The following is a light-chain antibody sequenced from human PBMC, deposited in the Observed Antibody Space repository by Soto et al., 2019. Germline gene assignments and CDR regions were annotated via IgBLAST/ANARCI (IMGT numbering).Light chain of an antibody. Sequence: EIVLTQSPGTLSLSPGERATLSCRASQSVSSSYLAWYQQKPGQAPRLLIYGASSRATGIPDRFSGSGSGTDFTLTISRLEPEDFAGYYCQQYGSSPMYTFGQGTNLVIK. J-gene: IGKJ2*01. V-gene: IGKV3-20*01. CDR1: QSVSSSY. CDR2: GAS. CDR3: QQYGSSPMYT.